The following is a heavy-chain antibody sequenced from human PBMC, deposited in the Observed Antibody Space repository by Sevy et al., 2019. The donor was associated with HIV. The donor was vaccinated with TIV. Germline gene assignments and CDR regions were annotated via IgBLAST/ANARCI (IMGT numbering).Heavy chain of an antibody. D-gene: IGHD3-22*01. CDR3: ARDSFHYYDSSGYYLSYYYYYMDV. Sequence: GGSLRLSCAASGFTFSSYWMSWVRQAPGKGLEWVANIKQDGSEKYYVDSVKGRFTISRDNAKNSLYLQMNSLRAEDKAVDCCARDSFHYYDSSGYYLSYYYYYMDVWGKGTTVTVSS. V-gene: IGHV3-7*03. J-gene: IGHJ6*03. CDR1: GFTFSSYW. CDR2: IKQDGSEK.